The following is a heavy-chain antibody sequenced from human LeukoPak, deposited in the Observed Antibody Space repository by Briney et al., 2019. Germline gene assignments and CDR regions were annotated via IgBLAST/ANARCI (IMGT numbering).Heavy chain of an antibody. CDR1: GFTFSNYE. J-gene: IGHJ4*02. D-gene: IGHD5-18*01. V-gene: IGHV3-48*03. Sequence: PGGSLRLSCTASGFTFSNYEMHWVRQAPGGGLEWVSYITSRGTTINYAASVKGRFTVSRDNAKNSLYLHMNRLRAEDTALYYCARGGASIQRWFGLGNWGRGALVTVSS. CDR2: ITSRGTTI. CDR3: ARGGASIQRWFGLGN.